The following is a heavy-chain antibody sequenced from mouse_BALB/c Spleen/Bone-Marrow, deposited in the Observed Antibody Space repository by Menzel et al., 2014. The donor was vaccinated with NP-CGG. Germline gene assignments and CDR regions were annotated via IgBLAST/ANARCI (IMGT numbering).Heavy chain of an antibody. CDR2: IDPASAIT. Sequence: VQLQQSGADLGKPGPPFSLSGPPPASTFTNPYSHGGGKSPKQGPEWIGRIDPASAITNYDPKFQGKATLSADTSSNTAYLLFSSLTSEDSAVYYCATLTGTFDYWGQGTTLTVSS. J-gene: IGHJ2*01. V-gene: IGHV14-3*02. CDR1: ASTFTNPY. D-gene: IGHD4-1*01. CDR3: ATLTGTFDY.